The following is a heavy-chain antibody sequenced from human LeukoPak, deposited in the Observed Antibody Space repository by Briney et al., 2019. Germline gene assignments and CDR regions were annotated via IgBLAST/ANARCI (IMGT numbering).Heavy chain of an antibody. CDR2: IVVGSGNT. CDR3: AKAVAGYFDY. CDR1: GFTFTSSA. J-gene: IGHJ4*02. V-gene: IGHV1-58*02. D-gene: IGHD6-19*01. Sequence: SVKVSCKASGFTFTSSAMQWVRQARGQRLEWIGWIVVGSGNTNYAQKFQGRVTMTRDTSISTAYMELSRLRSDDTAVYYCAKAVAGYFDYWGQGTLVTVSS.